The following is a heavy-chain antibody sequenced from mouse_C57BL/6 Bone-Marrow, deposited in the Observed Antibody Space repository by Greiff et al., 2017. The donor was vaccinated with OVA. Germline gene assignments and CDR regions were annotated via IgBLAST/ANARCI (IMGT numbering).Heavy chain of an antibody. V-gene: IGHV7-4*01. J-gene: IGHJ4*01. D-gene: IGHD1-1*01. CDR2: IRNKANGYTT. CDR1: GFTFTDYY. Sequence: EVQGVESGGGLVQPGASLRLSCAASGFTFTDYYMSWVRQPPGQAPEWLALIRNKANGYTTEYTASVKGRFTISRDNSQNILYLQMNTLRAEDSATYYCVKGTLYYGSSYGYAMDYWGQGTSVTVSS. CDR3: VKGTLYYGSSYGYAMDY.